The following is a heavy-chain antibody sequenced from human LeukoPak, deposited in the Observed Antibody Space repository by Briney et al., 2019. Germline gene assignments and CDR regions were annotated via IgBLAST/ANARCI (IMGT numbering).Heavy chain of an antibody. V-gene: IGHV4-34*01. CDR2: INHSGST. CDR3: ARGPPAKPGTGYYYGMDV. D-gene: IGHD2-2*01. J-gene: IGHJ6*02. CDR1: GGSFSGYY. Sequence: SETLSLTCAVYGGSFSGYYWSWIRQPPGKGLEWIGEINHSGSTNYNPSLKSRVTISVDMPKNQFSLKLSSVTAADTAVYYCARGPPAKPGTGYYYGMDVWGQGTTVTVSS.